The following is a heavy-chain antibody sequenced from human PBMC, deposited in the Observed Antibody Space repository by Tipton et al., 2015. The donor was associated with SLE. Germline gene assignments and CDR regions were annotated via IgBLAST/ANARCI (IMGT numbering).Heavy chain of an antibody. CDR3: ARGGSGGYEGLSDYYGMDV. D-gene: IGHD1-26*01. V-gene: IGHV4-34*01. J-gene: IGHJ6*02. CDR1: GGSFSGYY. Sequence: GLVKPSGTLSLSCAVYGGSFSGYYWSWIRQPPGKGLEWIGEINHSGSTNYNPSLKSRVTISVDTSKNQFSLKLSSVTAADTAVYYCARGGSGGYEGLSDYYGMDVWGQGTTVTVSS. CDR2: INHSGST.